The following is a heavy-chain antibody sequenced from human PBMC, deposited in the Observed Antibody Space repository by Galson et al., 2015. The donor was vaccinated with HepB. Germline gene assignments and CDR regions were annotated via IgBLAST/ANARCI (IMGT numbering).Heavy chain of an antibody. CDR3: ARGQFDFWTGYRVGFGY. Sequence: SLRLSCAASGFTFVNYVMSWVRQAPGKGLEWVPTVTVRGDGTYYADPVTGRFTVSRDNSKNTLYLQMKSLRVEDTALYYCARGQFDFWTGYRVGFGYWGQGILVTVS. D-gene: IGHD3/OR15-3a*01. CDR1: GFTFVNYV. CDR2: VTVRGDGT. J-gene: IGHJ4*02. V-gene: IGHV3-23*01.